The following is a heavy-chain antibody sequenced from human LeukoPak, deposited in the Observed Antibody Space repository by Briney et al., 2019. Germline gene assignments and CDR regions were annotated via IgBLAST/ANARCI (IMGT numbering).Heavy chain of an antibody. CDR1: GFTFSSYA. CDR3: VRYSGYEPYDY. Sequence: GGSLRLSGSASGFTFSSYAMHWVRQAPGRGLEYVSAISSNGGSTYYADSVKGRFTISRDNSKNTLYLQMSSLRAEDTAVYYCVRYSGYEPYDYWGQGTLVTVSS. V-gene: IGHV3-64D*09. D-gene: IGHD5-12*01. CDR2: ISSNGGST. J-gene: IGHJ4*02.